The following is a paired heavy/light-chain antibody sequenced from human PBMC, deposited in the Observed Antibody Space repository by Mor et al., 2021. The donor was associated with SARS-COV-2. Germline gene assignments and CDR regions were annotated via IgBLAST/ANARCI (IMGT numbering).Light chain of an antibody. Sequence: EIVMTQSPATLSVSPGERATLSCRASQSVSSNLAWYQQKPGQAPRLLIYGASTRATGIPARFSGSGSGTEFTLTISSLQSEDFAVYYCQQYNNRYTFGQGTKLEIK. V-gene: IGKV3-15*01. CDR3: QQYNNRYT. CDR1: QSVSSN. CDR2: GAS. J-gene: IGKJ2*01.
Heavy chain of an antibody. J-gene: IGHJ5*02. CDR1: GFTFSSYA. V-gene: IGHV3-23*01. Sequence: EVQLLESGGGLVQPGGSLRLSCAASGFTFSSYAMSWVRQAPGKGLEWVSAISGSGGSTYYADSVKGRFTISRDNSKNTLYLQMNSLRAEDTAVYYCAKDIEIDSGYSYGYLNWFDPWGQGTLVTVSS. CDR3: AKDIEIDSGYSYGYLNWFDP. CDR2: ISGSGGST. D-gene: IGHD5-18*01.